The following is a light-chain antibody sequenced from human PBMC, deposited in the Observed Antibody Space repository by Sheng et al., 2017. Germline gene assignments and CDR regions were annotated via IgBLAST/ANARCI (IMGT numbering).Light chain of an antibody. J-gene: IGKJ1*01. CDR2: AAS. Sequence: DIQMTQSPSSLSASVGDRVTITCRASQSITSFLNWYQQKPGKVPKLLIYAASSLQSGVPSRFSGSGSGTDFTLTISSLQPEDFATYYCQQSYSTLWTFGQGTEGGSQT. V-gene: IGKV1-39*01. CDR1: QSITSF. CDR3: QQSYSTLWT.